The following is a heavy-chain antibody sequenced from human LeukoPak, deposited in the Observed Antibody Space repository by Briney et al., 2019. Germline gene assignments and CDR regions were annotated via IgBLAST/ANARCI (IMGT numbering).Heavy chain of an antibody. D-gene: IGHD3-22*01. CDR2: ISWNSGSI. V-gene: IGHV3-9*01. Sequence: GGSLRLSCAASGFTFDNHAIHWVRQAPGKDLEWVSGISWNSGSIGYADSVKGRFTISRDNAKNSLFLQMNSLRGEDTAFYYCAKAYYYDSSGYIDYWGQGTLVTVSS. J-gene: IGHJ4*02. CDR3: AKAYYYDSSGYIDY. CDR1: GFTFDNHA.